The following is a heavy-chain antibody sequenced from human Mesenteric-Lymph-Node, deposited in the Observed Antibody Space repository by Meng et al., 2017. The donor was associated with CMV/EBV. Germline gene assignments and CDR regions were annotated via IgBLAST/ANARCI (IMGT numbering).Heavy chain of an antibody. V-gene: IGHV1-8*02. Sequence: ASVKVSCKASGYTFTSYGISWVRQAPGQGLEWMGWMNPNSGNTGYAQKFQGRVTMTRNTSISTAYMELSSLRSEDTAVYYCARGSSSPARHYYGMDVWGQGTTVTVSS. CDR1: GYTFTSYG. J-gene: IGHJ6*02. CDR2: MNPNSGNT. D-gene: IGHD2-15*01. CDR3: ARGSSSPARHYYGMDV.